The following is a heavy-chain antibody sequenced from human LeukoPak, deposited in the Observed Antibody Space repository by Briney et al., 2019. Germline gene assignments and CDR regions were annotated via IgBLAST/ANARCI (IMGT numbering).Heavy chain of an antibody. J-gene: IGHJ5*02. CDR3: ARGYGGNFPNWFDP. D-gene: IGHD4-17*01. CDR1: GGSISNSF. CDR2: IYYSGTT. Sequence: SETLSLTCTVSGGSISNSFWNWIRQPPGKGLEWIGYIYYSGTTNYNPSLKSRVTISIDTSKNQFSLKLSSVTAADTAVYYCARGYGGNFPNWFDPWGQGTLVTVSS. V-gene: IGHV4-59*08.